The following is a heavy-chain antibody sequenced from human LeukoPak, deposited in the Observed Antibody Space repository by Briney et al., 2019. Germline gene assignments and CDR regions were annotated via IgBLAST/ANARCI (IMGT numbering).Heavy chain of an antibody. CDR1: GGSFSGYC. CDR2: INHSGST. D-gene: IGHD2-15*01. J-gene: IGHJ6*02. V-gene: IGHV4-34*01. Sequence: PSETLSLTCAVYGGSFSGYCWSWIRQPPGKGLEWIGEINHSGSTNYNPSLKSRVTISVDTSKNQFSLKLSSVTAADTAVYYCARGQCSGGSCYPLGMDVWGQGTTVTVSS. CDR3: ARGQCSGGSCYPLGMDV.